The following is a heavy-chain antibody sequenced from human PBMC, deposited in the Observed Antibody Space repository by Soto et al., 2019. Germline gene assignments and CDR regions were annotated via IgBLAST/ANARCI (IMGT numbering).Heavy chain of an antibody. D-gene: IGHD6-19*01. CDR2: ISYDGGNE. Sequence: QVQMVESGGGVLQPGRSLRLSCAASGFPFSSYAVHWVRQAPGKGLEWVAVISYDGGNEYYANSVKGRFTISRDNSKNTLYLQMNSLSDEDTAVYYCTRGYTSGWYGDFDLWGRGTLVAVSS. CDR1: GFPFSSYA. V-gene: IGHV3-30-3*01. CDR3: TRGYTSGWYGDFDL. J-gene: IGHJ2*01.